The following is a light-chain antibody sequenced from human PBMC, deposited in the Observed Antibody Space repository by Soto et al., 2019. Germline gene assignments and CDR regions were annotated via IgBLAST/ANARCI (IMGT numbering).Light chain of an antibody. Sequence: QSALTQPRSVSGSPGQSVTISCTGTSSDVGGYNYVSWYQQRPGKAPKLMIYDVNKRPSGVPDRFSGSKSGSTASLTISGLQAEDEADYYCFSYAGSYCPYVFGSGTKVTVL. CDR3: FSYAGSYCPYV. J-gene: IGLJ1*01. CDR1: SSDVGGYNY. CDR2: DVN. V-gene: IGLV2-11*01.